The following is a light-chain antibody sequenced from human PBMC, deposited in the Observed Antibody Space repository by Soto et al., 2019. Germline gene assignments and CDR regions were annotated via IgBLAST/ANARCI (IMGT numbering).Light chain of an antibody. J-gene: IGLJ3*02. CDR3: TSYTTSRIWV. V-gene: IGLV2-14*03. CDR1: SGDVGHYNY. CDR2: GVS. Sequence: QSALTQPASVSGSPGQSITISCTGSSGDVGHYNYVSWYQQHPGKAPKLMIYGVSNRPSGVSNRFSGSKSGNTASLINSGLQAEDEADYYCTSYTTSRIWVFGGGTKLTVL.